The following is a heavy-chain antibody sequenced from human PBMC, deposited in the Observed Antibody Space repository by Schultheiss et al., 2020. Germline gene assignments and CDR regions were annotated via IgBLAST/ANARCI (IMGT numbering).Heavy chain of an antibody. CDR2: ISYDGSNK. V-gene: IGHV3-30*18. D-gene: IGHD6-13*01. J-gene: IGHJ4*02. CDR1: GFTFSSYG. Sequence: GGSLRLSCAASGFTFSSYGMHWVRQAPGKGLEWVAVISYDGSNKYYADSVKGRFTISRDNSKNTLYLQMNSLRAEDTAVYYCAKDRYSSSWYTHDYWGQGTLVTV. CDR3: AKDRYSSSWYTHDY.